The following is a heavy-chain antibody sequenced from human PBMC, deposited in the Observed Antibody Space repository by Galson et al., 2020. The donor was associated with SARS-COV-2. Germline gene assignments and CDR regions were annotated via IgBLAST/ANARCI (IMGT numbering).Heavy chain of an antibody. CDR3: AVGPPVLCQAGGCPHFDY. D-gene: IGHD3-10*02. J-gene: IGHJ4*02. Sequence: GGSLRLSCAASGFTFSNYDMNWVRQAPGKGLEWVSVIYSGGSTYYADSVKGRFTISRDNSKNTLYLQMNSLRAEDTAVYYCAVGPPVLCQAGGCPHFDYWGQGTLVTVSS. V-gene: IGHV3-53*01. CDR2: IYSGGST. CDR1: GFTFSNYD.